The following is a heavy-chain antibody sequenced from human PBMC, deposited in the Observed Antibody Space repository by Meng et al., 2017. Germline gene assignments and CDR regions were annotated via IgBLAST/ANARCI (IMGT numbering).Heavy chain of an antibody. J-gene: IGHJ4*02. D-gene: IGHD6-13*01. CDR2: IYTSGST. V-gene: IGHV4-4*07. CDR1: GGSISSYY. CDR3: ATGIAAAGLYYFDY. Sequence: QVPEAGPGLVKPSETLSLPCTVSGGSISSYYWSWIRQPAGKGLEWIGRIYTSGSTNYNPSLKSRVTMSVDTSKNQFSLKLSSVTAADTAVYYCATGIAAAGLYYFDYWGQGTLVTVSS.